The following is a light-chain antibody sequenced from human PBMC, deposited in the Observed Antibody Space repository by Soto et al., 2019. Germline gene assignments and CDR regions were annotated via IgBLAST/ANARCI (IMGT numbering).Light chain of an antibody. CDR3: QQYHDWPLT. CDR1: QSVSSN. CDR2: DVS. V-gene: IGKV3D-15*01. J-gene: IGKJ4*01. Sequence: EIVMTQSPATLSVSPGERATLSCRASQSVSSNFAWYQQRPAQAPRLLIYDVSTRATGVPTRFSGSGSGTEFTLTISSLQSEDFAVCYCQQYHDWPLTFGGGTKVDIK.